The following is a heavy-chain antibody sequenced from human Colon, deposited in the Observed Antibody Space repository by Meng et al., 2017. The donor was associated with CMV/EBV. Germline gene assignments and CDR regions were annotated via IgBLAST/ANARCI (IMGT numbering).Heavy chain of an antibody. V-gene: IGHV3-15*01. Sequence: GGPLRLSCAASGFNFTEAWMSWVRQAPGKGLEWVGLIKSKSDGGTTDHAAPVKGRFSISRDDSRSTLYLQMNSLKTEDTAIYYCTPGPVDVDWGQGTLVTVSS. D-gene: IGHD5-12*01. J-gene: IGHJ4*02. CDR1: GFNFTEAW. CDR2: IKSKSDGGTT. CDR3: TPGPVDVD.